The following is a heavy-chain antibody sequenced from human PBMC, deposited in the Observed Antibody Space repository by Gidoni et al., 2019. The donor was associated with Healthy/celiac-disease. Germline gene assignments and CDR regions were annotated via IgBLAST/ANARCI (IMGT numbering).Heavy chain of an antibody. CDR1: GYTFTSYY. CDR2: INPSGGST. Sequence: QVQLVQSGAEVKKPGASVKVSCKASGYTFTSYYMNWVRQAPGQGLEWMGIINPSGGSTSYAQKFQGRVTMTRDTSTSTVYMELSSLRSEDTAVYYCARDPAVRTGYYYYGMDVWGQGTTVTVSS. D-gene: IGHD1-1*01. CDR3: ARDPAVRTGYYYYGMDV. J-gene: IGHJ6*02. V-gene: IGHV1-46*03.